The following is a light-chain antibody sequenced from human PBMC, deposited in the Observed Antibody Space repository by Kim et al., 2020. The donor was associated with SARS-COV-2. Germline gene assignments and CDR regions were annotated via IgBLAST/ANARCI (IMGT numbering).Light chain of an antibody. CDR3: SSYTNSDSWV. V-gene: IGLV2-14*01. CDR1: SSDIGAYNY. J-gene: IGLJ3*02. CDR2: HVN. Sequence: QSALTQPASVSGSPGQSITISCTGTSSDIGAYNYVSWCQQHPGKAPKLMIFHVNKRPSGVSSRFSGSKSANTASLTISGLQAEDEADYYCSSYTNSDSWVFGGGTKVTVL.